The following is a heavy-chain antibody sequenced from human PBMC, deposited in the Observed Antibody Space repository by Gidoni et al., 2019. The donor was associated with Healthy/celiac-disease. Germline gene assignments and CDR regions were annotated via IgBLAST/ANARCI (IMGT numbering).Heavy chain of an antibody. V-gene: IGHV1-69*01. D-gene: IGHD3-22*01. J-gene: IGHJ4*02. CDR2: IIPIFGTA. CDR3: ASGYYDSSGYYG. Sequence: QLQLAQSGAAVKKPGSSVKVSCKASACTFSSYAISWVRQAPGQGLEWMGGIIPIFGTANDAQKFQGRVTITADESTSTAYMELSSLRSEDTAVYYCASGYYDSSGYYGWGQGTLVTVSS. CDR1: ACTFSSYA.